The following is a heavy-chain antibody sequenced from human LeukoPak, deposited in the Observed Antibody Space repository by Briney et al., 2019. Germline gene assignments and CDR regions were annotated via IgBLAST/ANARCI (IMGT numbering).Heavy chain of an antibody. CDR2: IKQDGSQK. CDR1: GFSYGTYW. V-gene: IGHV3-7*01. J-gene: IGHJ3*02. CDR3: ARGGTYDI. Sequence: GGSLRLSCVGSGFSYGTYWMTWFRQAPGKGLEWAANIKQDGSQKNYVDSVKGRFTISRDNAKKSLYLQMNSLKGEDTAVYFCARGGTYDIWGQGTRVTVSS.